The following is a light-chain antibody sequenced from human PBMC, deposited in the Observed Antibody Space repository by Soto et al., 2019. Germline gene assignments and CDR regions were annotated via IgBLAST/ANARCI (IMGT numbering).Light chain of an antibody. CDR1: QSVSSSY. CDR2: GAS. J-gene: IGKJ5*01. V-gene: IGKV3-20*01. Sequence: EIVLTQSPGTLSLSPGERATLSCRASQSVSSSYLAWYQQKPGQAPRLLIYGASSRATGIPDRFSGSGSGTDFTLTISRLEPEDFSEYSSPTYGSSQITFGQGTRPAIK. CDR3: PTYGSSQIT.